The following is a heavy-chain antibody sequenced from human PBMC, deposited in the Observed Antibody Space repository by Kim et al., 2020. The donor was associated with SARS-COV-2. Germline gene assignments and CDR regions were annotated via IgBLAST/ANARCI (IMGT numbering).Heavy chain of an antibody. V-gene: IGHV4-39*01. Sequence: SETLSLTCTVSGGSISSSSYYWGWIRQPPGKGLEWIGSIYYSGSTYYNPSLKSRVTISVDTSKNQFSLKLSSVTAADTAVYYCARAAGGYGMDVWGQGTTVTVSS. J-gene: IGHJ6*02. CDR2: IYYSGST. D-gene: IGHD2-15*01. CDR1: GGSISSSSYY. CDR3: ARAAGGYGMDV.